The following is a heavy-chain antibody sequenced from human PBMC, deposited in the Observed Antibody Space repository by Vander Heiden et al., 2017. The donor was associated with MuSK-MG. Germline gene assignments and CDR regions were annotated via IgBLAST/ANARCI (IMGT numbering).Heavy chain of an antibody. J-gene: IGHJ4*02. D-gene: IGHD4-17*01. CDR2: INHSGST. CDR3: ARGRANDYGGNRYFDY. Sequence: QVQLQQCGAGLLKHSETLPITCAVYGGSFSGYYWSWIRQPPGKGLEWIGEINHSGSTNYNPSLKSRVTISVDTSKNQFSLELSSVTAADTAVYYCARGRANDYGGNRYFDYWGQGTLVTVSS. CDR1: GGSFSGYY. V-gene: IGHV4-34*01.